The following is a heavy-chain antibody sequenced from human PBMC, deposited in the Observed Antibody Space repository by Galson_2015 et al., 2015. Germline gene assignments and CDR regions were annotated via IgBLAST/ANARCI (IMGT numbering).Heavy chain of an antibody. CDR2: IYPADSDT. D-gene: IGHD4-11*01. CDR1: GFIFTNYW. V-gene: IGHV5-51*01. Sequence: QSGAEVKKPGESLKISCKGSGFIFTNYWIGWVRQMPGKGLEWMGLIYPADSDTKYSPSFQGQVTISADKSINTAYLQWTSLKASDTAMYYCATLDRRMTTSGFDMWGQGTMVTVSS. J-gene: IGHJ3*02. CDR3: ATLDRRMTTSGFDM.